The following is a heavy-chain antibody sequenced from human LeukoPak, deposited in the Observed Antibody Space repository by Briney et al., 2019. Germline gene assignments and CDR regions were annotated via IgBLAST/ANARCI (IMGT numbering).Heavy chain of an antibody. CDR2: ITSSSSYI. Sequence: KSGGSLRLSCAASGFTFSSYGMNWVRQAPGKGLEWVSSITSSSSYIYYADSVKGRFTISRDNAKNSLYLQMNSLRDEDTALYFCARDSQRRFDYWGQGTLVTVSS. D-gene: IGHD1-1*01. V-gene: IGHV3-21*01. J-gene: IGHJ4*02. CDR3: ARDSQRRFDY. CDR1: GFTFSSYG.